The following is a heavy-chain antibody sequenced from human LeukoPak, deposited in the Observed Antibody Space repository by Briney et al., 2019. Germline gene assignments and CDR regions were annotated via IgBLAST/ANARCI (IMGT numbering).Heavy chain of an antibody. D-gene: IGHD3-22*01. V-gene: IGHV3-30*18. Sequence: GGSLRLSCAASGFTFSTYGMHWVRQAPGKGLEWVAGIAYDGNNKFYADSVKGRFTISRDNSKNTLFVQMNSLRAEDTAVYYCAKDENSSGLSHWGQGTLVTVSS. CDR3: AKDENSSGLSH. CDR1: GFTFSTYG. CDR2: IAYDGNNK. J-gene: IGHJ4*02.